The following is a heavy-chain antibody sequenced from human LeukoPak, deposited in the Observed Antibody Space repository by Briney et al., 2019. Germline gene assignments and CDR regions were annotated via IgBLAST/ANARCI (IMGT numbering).Heavy chain of an antibody. CDR2: FDPEDDET. J-gene: IGHJ6*02. CDR1: GYTLSELS. D-gene: IGHD3-16*02. V-gene: IGHV1-24*01. Sequence: ASVKVSCKVSGYTLSELSIHWVRQAPGKGREWVGGFDPEDDETIYAQKFQGRVTMTEDTSTDTAHMELSSLRSEDTAVYYCARSILVPYYYGMDVWGQGTTVTVSS. CDR3: ARSILVPYYYGMDV.